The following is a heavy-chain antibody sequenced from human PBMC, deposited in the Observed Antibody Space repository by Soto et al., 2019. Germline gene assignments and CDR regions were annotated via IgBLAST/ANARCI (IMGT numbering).Heavy chain of an antibody. CDR1: GYTFTRYA. Sequence: QVQLVQAGAEVKKPGASVKVSCKDSGYTFTRYAMHWVRQAPGQRREWMGWINAGNGNTNYSQTFQGRVPITSDTSASTAYMELSSLRSEDTAVYYCARGYYYGSGPPVAYWGQGSLVTVSS. CDR2: INAGNGNT. CDR3: ARGYYYGSGPPVAY. D-gene: IGHD3-10*01. J-gene: IGHJ4*02. V-gene: IGHV1-3*01.